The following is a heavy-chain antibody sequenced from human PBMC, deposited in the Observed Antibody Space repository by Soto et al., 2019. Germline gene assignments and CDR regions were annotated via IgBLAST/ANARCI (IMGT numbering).Heavy chain of an antibody. V-gene: IGHV1-46*01. CDR3: ARDPDGIAVAGTYQFVMEC. CDR1: GYTFTSYY. CDR2: INPSGGST. Sequence: ASVKVSCKASGYTFTSYYMHWVRQAPGQGLEWMGIINPSGGSTSYAQKFQGRVTMTRDTSTSTVYMELSSLRSEDTAVYYCARDPDGIAVAGTYQFVMECWGQGTTVTVSS. D-gene: IGHD6-19*01. J-gene: IGHJ6*02.